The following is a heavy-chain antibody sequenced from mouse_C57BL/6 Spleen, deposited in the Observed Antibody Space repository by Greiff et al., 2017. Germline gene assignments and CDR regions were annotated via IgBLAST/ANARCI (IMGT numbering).Heavy chain of an antibody. V-gene: IGHV1-76*01. D-gene: IGHD3-2*02. CDR2: IYPGSGNT. CDR3: AREAAQALYYYAMDY. CDR1: GYTFTDYY. J-gene: IGHJ4*01. Sequence: VQLQQSGAELVRPGASVKLSCKASGYTFTDYYINWVKQRPGQGLEWIARIYPGSGNTYYNEKFKGKATLTAEKSSSTAYMQLSSLTSEDSAVYFCAREAAQALYYYAMDYWGQGTSVTVSS.